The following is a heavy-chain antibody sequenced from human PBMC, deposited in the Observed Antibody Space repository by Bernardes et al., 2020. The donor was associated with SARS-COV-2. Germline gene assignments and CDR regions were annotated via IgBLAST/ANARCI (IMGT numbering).Heavy chain of an antibody. CDR1: GFTFSDHT. CDR2: ISSRSSYI. Sequence: GGSLRLSCAASGFTFSDHTMIWVRQAPGKGLEWVSSISSRSSYIYYADSVKGRFTISRDNAKNSLYLQMNSLRAEDTAVYYCARAGYCSGGSCYFDYWGQGTRVTVSS. CDR3: ARAGYCSGGSCYFDY. V-gene: IGHV3-21*06. J-gene: IGHJ4*02. D-gene: IGHD2-15*01.